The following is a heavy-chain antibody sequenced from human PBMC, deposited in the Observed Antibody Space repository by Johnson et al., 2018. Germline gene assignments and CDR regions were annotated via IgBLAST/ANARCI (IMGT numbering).Heavy chain of an antibody. Sequence: QVQLVETGGGVVQPGRSLRLSCAASGFTFSSFAMHWVRQAPGKGLEWVALIWFDGTDRDYADSVKGRFTISRDNSKNTLYLPMDSRSAEEKAVYDCARDPYSDSTYYYGMGVWGQGTTVTVSS. J-gene: IGHJ6*02. CDR2: IWFDGTDR. D-gene: IGHD2-15*01. CDR3: ARDPYSDSTYYYGMGV. CDR1: GFTFSSFA. V-gene: IGHV3-33*01.